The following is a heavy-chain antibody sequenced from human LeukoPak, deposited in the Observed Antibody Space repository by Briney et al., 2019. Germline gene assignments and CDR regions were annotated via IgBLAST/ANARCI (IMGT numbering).Heavy chain of an antibody. CDR3: ASSPNYDFWSGYYGVYFDY. D-gene: IGHD3-3*01. V-gene: IGHV4-31*03. CDR1: GGSISSGGYY. CDR2: IYYSGST. Sequence: PSQTLSLTCTVSGGSISSGGYYWSWLRQHPGKGLEWLGYIYYSGSTYYNPSLKSRVTISVDTSKNQFSLKLSSVTAADTAVYYCASSPNYDFWSGYYGVYFDYWGQGTLVTVS. J-gene: IGHJ4*02.